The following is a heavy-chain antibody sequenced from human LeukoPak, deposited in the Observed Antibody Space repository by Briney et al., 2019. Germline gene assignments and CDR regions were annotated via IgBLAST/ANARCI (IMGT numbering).Heavy chain of an antibody. Sequence: PSETLSLTCNVSGASMSDNSWSWIRQPAGRGLEWLGRISPRGNTYYNPSLNSRVTISLDTSANQFSLKLRSVTAADTAGYYCARGGHSNGTFDSWGRRGLVTLSS. CDR3: ARGGHSNGTFDS. D-gene: IGHD3-22*01. CDR2: ISPRGNT. J-gene: IGHJ4*02. V-gene: IGHV4-4*07. CDR1: GASMSDNS.